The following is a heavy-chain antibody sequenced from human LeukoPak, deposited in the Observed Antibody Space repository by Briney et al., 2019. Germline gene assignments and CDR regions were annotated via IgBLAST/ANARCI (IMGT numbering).Heavy chain of an antibody. J-gene: IGHJ4*02. CDR3: ARGHYYGSGDVFFDY. Sequence: SETLSLTCTVSGGSIGSYYWSWIRQPPGKGLEWIGNIHYSGNTSYNPSLRSRLTMSLDTSKNQFSLKLSSVTAADTAVYYCARGHYYGSGDVFFDYWGQGTLVTVSS. V-gene: IGHV4-59*08. CDR2: IHYSGNT. CDR1: GGSIGSYY. D-gene: IGHD3-10*01.